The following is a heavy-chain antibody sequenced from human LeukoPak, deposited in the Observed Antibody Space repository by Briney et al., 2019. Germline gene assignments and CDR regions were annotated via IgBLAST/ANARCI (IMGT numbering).Heavy chain of an antibody. CDR2: IIPIFGTA. V-gene: IGHV1-69*01. D-gene: IGHD3-9*01. Sequence: SVKVSCKASGGTFSSDAISWVRQAPGQGLECMGGIIPIFGTANYAQKFQGRVTITADESTSTAYMELSSLRSEDTAVYYCARAEYDILTGYFYWFDPWGQGTLVTVSS. J-gene: IGHJ5*02. CDR3: ARAEYDILTGYFYWFDP. CDR1: GGTFSSDA.